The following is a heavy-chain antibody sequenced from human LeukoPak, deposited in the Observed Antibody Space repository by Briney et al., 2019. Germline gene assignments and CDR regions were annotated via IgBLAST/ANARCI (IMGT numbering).Heavy chain of an antibody. CDR3: AREVTTTWFDP. CDR2: IKQGGSEK. Sequence: RGSLRLSCAASGFTFSSYWMSWVRRAPGKGLEWVANIKQGGSEKYYVDSVKGRFTISRDNAKNSLYLQMNSLRAEDTAAYYCAREVTTTWFDPWGQGTLVTVSS. D-gene: IGHD1-1*01. V-gene: IGHV3-7*01. CDR1: GFTFSSYW. J-gene: IGHJ5*02.